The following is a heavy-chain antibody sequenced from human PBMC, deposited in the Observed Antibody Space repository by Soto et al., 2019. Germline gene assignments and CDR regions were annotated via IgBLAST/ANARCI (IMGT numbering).Heavy chain of an antibody. J-gene: IGHJ4*02. CDR3: AKDSSPGSDWYLNSFDY. CDR1: GFTFSSYA. CDR2: ISSSGGGT. D-gene: IGHD6-19*01. Sequence: PGGSLRLSCAASGFTFSSYAMSWVRQAPGKGLEWVSAISSSGGGTYHADSVKGRFTISRDNSKNTLYLQMNSLRAEDTAVYYCAKDSSPGSDWYLNSFDYWGQGALVTVSS. V-gene: IGHV3-23*01.